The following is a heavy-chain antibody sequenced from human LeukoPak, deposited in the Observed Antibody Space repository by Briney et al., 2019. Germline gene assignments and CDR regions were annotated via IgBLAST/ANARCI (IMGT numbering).Heavy chain of an antibody. CDR1: GLTFSDCY. Sequence: PGGSLRLSCKASGLTFSDCYMSWIRQAPGKGLEWVSYITNRGTYTNYADSVKGRFTISRDNAKNSLFLQMNNLGAEDTAVYCCAVALSGSYVYYHTMDVWGQGTTVTVSS. CDR3: AVALSGSYVYYHTMDV. CDR2: ITNRGTYT. D-gene: IGHD3-10*01. J-gene: IGHJ6*02. V-gene: IGHV3-11*06.